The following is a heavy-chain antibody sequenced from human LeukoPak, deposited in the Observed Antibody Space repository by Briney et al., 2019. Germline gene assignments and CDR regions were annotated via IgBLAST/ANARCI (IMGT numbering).Heavy chain of an antibody. V-gene: IGHV3-23*01. Sequence: GGSLRLSCAASGFTFSNSAMSWVRQAPGKGLEWVSTLSGSGITTYYADSMKGRFTISRDNSKNTLYLQMNSLRAEDTAVYHCAKGTYSSGWSYFDYWGHGTLVTVSS. CDR2: LSGSGITT. CDR3: AKGTYSSGWSYFDY. CDR1: GFTFSNSA. D-gene: IGHD6-19*01. J-gene: IGHJ4*01.